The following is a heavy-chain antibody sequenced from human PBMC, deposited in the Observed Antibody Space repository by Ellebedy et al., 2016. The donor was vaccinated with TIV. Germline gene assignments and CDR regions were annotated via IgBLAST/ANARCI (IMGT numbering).Heavy chain of an antibody. CDR2: IKQDGSEK. CDR3: ARALTLEWLQSYPWDY. Sequence: GESLKISCAASGFTFRSYWMSWVRQAPGKGLEWVANIKQDGSEKYYVDSVKGRFTISRDNAKNSLYLQMNSLRAEDTAVYYCARALTLEWLQSYPWDYWGQGTLVTVSS. V-gene: IGHV3-7*01. D-gene: IGHD3-3*01. J-gene: IGHJ4*02. CDR1: GFTFRSYW.